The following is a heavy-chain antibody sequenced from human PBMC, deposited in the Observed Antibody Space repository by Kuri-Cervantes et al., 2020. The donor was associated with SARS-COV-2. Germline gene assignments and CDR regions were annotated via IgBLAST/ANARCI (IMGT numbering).Heavy chain of an antibody. CDR3: ARDKDGIEEFDY. CDR2: INSDGSST. Sequence: GSLRLSCAASGFTFSSYWMHWVRQAPGKGLVWVSRINSDGSSTSYADSVKGRFTISRDNAKNTLYLQMNSLRADDTALYYCARDKDGIEEFDYWGQGTLVTVSS. V-gene: IGHV3-74*01. CDR1: GFTFSSYW. J-gene: IGHJ4*02. D-gene: IGHD5-24*01.